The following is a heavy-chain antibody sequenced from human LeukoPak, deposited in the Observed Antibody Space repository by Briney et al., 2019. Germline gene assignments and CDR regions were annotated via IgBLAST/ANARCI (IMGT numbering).Heavy chain of an antibody. CDR2: IFSGGST. V-gene: IGHV3-53*01. CDR1: GCIFSSEY. D-gene: IGHD1-26*01. Sequence: GESLRLSCAASGCIFSSEYMTWVRQAPGEGLEGVSVIFSGGSTYYADSVKGRVTISRDNSKNTLYLQMNNLRSEDTAVYYCARVGPTRSDFDYWGQGTLVTVSS. J-gene: IGHJ4*02. CDR3: ARVGPTRSDFDY.